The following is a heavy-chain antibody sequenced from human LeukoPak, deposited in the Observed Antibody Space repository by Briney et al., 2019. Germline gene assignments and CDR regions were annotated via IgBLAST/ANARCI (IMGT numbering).Heavy chain of an antibody. CDR2: ISYDGSNK. CDR3: ARDGDYYDSSGSPHDALDI. J-gene: IGHJ3*02. D-gene: IGHD3-22*01. Sequence: GGSLRLSCAASGFTFSSYGMHWVRQAPGKGLEWVAVISYDGSNKYYADSVKGRFTISRDNSKNTLYLQMNSLRAEDTAVYYCARDGDYYDSSGSPHDALDIWGQGTVVTVSS. CDR1: GFTFSSYG. V-gene: IGHV3-30*03.